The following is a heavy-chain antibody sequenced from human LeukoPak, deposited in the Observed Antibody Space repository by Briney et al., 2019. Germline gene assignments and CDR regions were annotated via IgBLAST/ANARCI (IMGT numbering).Heavy chain of an antibody. CDR3: ARDHSGDSRVPYFDWLPRAYYYYGMDV. CDR2: IYTSGST. V-gene: IGHV4-4*07. CDR1: GGFISSYY. D-gene: IGHD3-9*01. J-gene: IGHJ6*02. Sequence: SETLSLTCTVSGGFISSYYWSWIRQPAGKGLEWIGRIYTSGSTNYNPSLKSRVTMSVDTSKNQFSLKLSSVTAADTAVYYCARDHSGDSRVPYFDWLPRAYYYYGMDVWGQGTTVTVSS.